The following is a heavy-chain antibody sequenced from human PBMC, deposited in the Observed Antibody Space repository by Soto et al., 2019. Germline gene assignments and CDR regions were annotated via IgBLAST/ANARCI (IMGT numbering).Heavy chain of an antibody. J-gene: IGHJ6*02. CDR2: INHSGST. CDR1: GGSFSGYY. Sequence: QVQLQQWGAGLLKPSETLSLTCAVYGGSFSGYYWSWIRQPPGKGLEWIGEINHSGSTNYNPSLKSRVTISVDTSKNQFSLKLSSVTAADTAVYYCARGLPYCSGGRCGYYGMDVWGQGTTVTVSS. V-gene: IGHV4-34*01. D-gene: IGHD2-15*01. CDR3: ARGLPYCSGGRCGYYGMDV.